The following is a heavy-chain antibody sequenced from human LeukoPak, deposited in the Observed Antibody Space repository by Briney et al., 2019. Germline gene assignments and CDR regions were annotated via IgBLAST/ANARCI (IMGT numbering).Heavy chain of an antibody. CDR2: ISSDSTNI. V-gene: IGHV3-21*01. CDR3: ARDGSGSGDY. CDR1: GFTFSIYG. D-gene: IGHD2-15*01. J-gene: IGHJ4*02. Sequence: PGGSLRLSCTASGFTFSIYGMNWVRQAPGEGLEWVASISSDSTNIYYTDSVNGRFTISRDNAKNSLYLQMNSLILEDTAVYYCARDGSGSGDYWGQGTMVTVSS.